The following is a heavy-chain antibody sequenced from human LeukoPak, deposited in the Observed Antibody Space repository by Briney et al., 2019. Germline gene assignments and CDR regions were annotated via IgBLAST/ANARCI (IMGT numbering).Heavy chain of an antibody. Sequence: QTGGSLRLSCAASGFTFSGSAMHWVRQASGKGLEWVGRIRSKANSYATAYAASVKGRFTISRDDSKNTAYLQMNSLKTEDTAVYYCTRGYYYDSSGYPSWGQGTLVTVSS. V-gene: IGHV3-73*01. CDR1: GFTFSGSA. CDR2: IRSKANSYAT. J-gene: IGHJ5*02. D-gene: IGHD3-22*01. CDR3: TRGYYYDSSGYPS.